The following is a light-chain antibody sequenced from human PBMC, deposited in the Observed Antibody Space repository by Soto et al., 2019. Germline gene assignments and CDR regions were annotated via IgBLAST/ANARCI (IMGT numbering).Light chain of an antibody. V-gene: IGKV3-20*01. Sequence: EIVLTQSPGSLSFCSRDRATLSARASQSVSSSYLAWYQQKPGQAPRLLIHGVSTRATGIPDRFSGSASGTDFTLTISVLEPEDFAVYYCHQYGSVPLTFGQGTKVDIK. CDR3: HQYGSVPLT. J-gene: IGKJ1*01. CDR1: QSVSSSY. CDR2: GVS.